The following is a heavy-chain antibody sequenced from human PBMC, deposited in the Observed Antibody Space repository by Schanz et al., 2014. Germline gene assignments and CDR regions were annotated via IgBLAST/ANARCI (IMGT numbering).Heavy chain of an antibody. D-gene: IGHD6-13*01. Sequence: QGQLVQSESELKKPGASVRVSCKASGYTFTRFGMNWVRQAPGQGLEWMGWIHTVTGNPTYAQDFTGRFVFSLDTSVSTAYLQINSLLAEDTAIYYCATEGPRSSWPPHFGYWGQGTLVTVSS. J-gene: IGHJ4*02. CDR1: GYTFTRFG. CDR2: IHTVTGNP. CDR3: ATEGPRSSWPPHFGY. V-gene: IGHV7-4-1*02.